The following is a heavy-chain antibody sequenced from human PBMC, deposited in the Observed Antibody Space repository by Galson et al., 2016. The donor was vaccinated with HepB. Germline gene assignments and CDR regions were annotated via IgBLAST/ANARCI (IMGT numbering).Heavy chain of an antibody. CDR2: VFYSGST. CDR1: GGSISSSGYF. V-gene: IGHV4-39*01. D-gene: IGHD1-26*01. J-gene: IGHJ5*01. Sequence: SETLSLTCTVSGGSISSSGYFWTWTRQPPGKGLEWIGSVFYSGSTYYNPSLQSRGTISVDTSKKQFSLQLRSVTAADTAVDYTARHECGNAPLFSPLDSWGQGTLVTVSS. CDR3: ARHECGNAPLFSPLDS.